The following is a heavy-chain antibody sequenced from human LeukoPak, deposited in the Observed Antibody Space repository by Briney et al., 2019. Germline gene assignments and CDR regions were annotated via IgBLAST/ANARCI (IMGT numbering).Heavy chain of an antibody. CDR3: ARVPRGYSYGYLVDSYYYMDV. D-gene: IGHD5-18*01. V-gene: IGHV1-18*01. CDR2: ISGYNGNT. Sequence: ASVKVSSKASGYTFTSYGISWVRQAPGQGLEWMGWISGYNGNTNYAQKVQGRVTMTTDTSTTTAYMELRSLRSDDTAVYYCARVPRGYSYGYLVDSYYYMDVWGKGTTVTVSS. J-gene: IGHJ6*03. CDR1: GYTFTSYG.